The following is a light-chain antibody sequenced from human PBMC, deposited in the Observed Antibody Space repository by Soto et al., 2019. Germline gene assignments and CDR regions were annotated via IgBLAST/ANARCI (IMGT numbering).Light chain of an antibody. J-gene: IGLJ3*02. CDR3: CSYAGSSTLWV. Sequence: QSVLTQPASVSGSPGQSITISCTGTSSDVGSYNLVSWYQQHPGKAPKLMIYEGSKRPSGVSNRFSGSKSGNTASLTISGLQAEDEADYYCCSYAGSSTLWVFGGGNQLTVL. CDR1: SSDVGSYNL. CDR2: EGS. V-gene: IGLV2-23*01.